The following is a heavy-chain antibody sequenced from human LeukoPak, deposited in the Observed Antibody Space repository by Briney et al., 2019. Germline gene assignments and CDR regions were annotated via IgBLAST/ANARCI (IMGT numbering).Heavy chain of an antibody. J-gene: IGHJ4*02. D-gene: IGHD1-1*01. Sequence: GESLKISCKASGYSFTSDWIGWVRQMPGKGLEWMGIIYPGIYPGDSNTRYSPSFQGQVTFSADKSINTAYLQWSSLKASDTAIYYCVRAHDKYNPFDYWGQGTLVTVSS. V-gene: IGHV5-51*01. CDR1: GYSFTSDW. CDR3: VRAHDKYNPFDY. CDR2: IYPGIYPGDSNT.